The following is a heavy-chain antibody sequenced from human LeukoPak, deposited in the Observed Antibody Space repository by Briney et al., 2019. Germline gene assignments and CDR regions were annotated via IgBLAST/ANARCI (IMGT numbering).Heavy chain of an antibody. Sequence: SETLSLTCTVSGGSISSYYWSWIRQPPGKGLEWIGYIYYSGSTNYNPSLKSRVTISVDKSKNQFSLKLSSVTAADTAVYYCASSSWYDYYYYMDVWGKGTTVTVSS. CDR1: GGSISSYY. V-gene: IGHV4-59*12. J-gene: IGHJ6*03. CDR3: ASSSWYDYYYYMDV. CDR2: IYYSGST. D-gene: IGHD6-13*01.